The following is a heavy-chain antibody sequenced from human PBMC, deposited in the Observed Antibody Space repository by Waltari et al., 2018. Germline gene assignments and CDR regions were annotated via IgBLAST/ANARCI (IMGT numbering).Heavy chain of an antibody. Sequence: QVQLVQSGAEVKKPGASVKVSCKASGYTFTSYAMHWVRQAPGQRLEWMGWINAGNGNTKYSQKFQGRVTLTTDTSTNTAYMELRSLRSDDTAMYYCARDPFAPFYWGQGTLVTVSS. CDR2: INAGNGNT. J-gene: IGHJ4*02. CDR1: GYTFTSYA. D-gene: IGHD3-10*01. V-gene: IGHV1-3*01. CDR3: ARDPFAPFY.